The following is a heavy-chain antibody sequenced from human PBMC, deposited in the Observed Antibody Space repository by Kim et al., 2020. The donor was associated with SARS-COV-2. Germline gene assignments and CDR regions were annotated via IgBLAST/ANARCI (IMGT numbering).Heavy chain of an antibody. Sequence: ASVKVSCKASGYTFTGYYMHWVRQAPGQGLEWMGWINPNSGDTNYAQKFQGRVTMTRDTSISTAYMELSRLRSDDTAVYYCARVGRSSSWYDWFDPWGQGTLVTVSS. CDR3: ARVGRSSSWYDWFDP. V-gene: IGHV1-2*02. J-gene: IGHJ5*02. D-gene: IGHD6-13*01. CDR1: GYTFTGYY. CDR2: INPNSGDT.